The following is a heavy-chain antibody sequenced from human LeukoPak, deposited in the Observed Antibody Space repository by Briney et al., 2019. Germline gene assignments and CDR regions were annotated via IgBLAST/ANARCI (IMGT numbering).Heavy chain of an antibody. V-gene: IGHV1-69*05. D-gene: IGHD3-3*01. Sequence: ASVKVSCKASGGTFSSYAISWVRQAPGQGLEWMGGIIPIFGTANYAQKFQGRVTITTDESTSTAYMELSSLRSEDTAVYYCATDYYDFWSGKAFDIWGQGTMVTVSS. CDR1: GGTFSSYA. CDR3: ATDYYDFWSGKAFDI. CDR2: IIPIFGTA. J-gene: IGHJ3*02.